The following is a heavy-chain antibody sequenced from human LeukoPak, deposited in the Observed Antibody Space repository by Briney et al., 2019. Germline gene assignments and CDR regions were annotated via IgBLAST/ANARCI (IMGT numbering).Heavy chain of an antibody. CDR3: AKESGDDSSGYYEVFDY. CDR1: GFTFTSHA. Sequence: GGSLRLSCTASGFTFTSHAMSWVRQAPGKGLEWVSVISGTGGSTNHADSVKGRFTISRDNSKNTLYLQMNSLRAEDTAVYYCAKESGDDSSGYYEVFDYWGQGTLVTVSS. J-gene: IGHJ4*02. V-gene: IGHV3-23*01. CDR2: ISGTGGST. D-gene: IGHD3-22*01.